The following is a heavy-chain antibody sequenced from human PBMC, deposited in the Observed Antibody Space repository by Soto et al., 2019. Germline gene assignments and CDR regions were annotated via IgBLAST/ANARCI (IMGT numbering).Heavy chain of an antibody. Sequence: QVQLVESGGGVVQPGRSLRLSCAASGFTFSSYAMHWVRQAPGKGLEWVAFISYDGSNKYYADSVKGRFTISRDNSKNTLYLQMNSLRAEDTAVYYCASGGEDYYDSSGGSFDYWGQGTLVTVSS. J-gene: IGHJ4*02. CDR2: ISYDGSNK. D-gene: IGHD3-22*01. CDR3: ASGGEDYYDSSGGSFDY. CDR1: GFTFSSYA. V-gene: IGHV3-30*03.